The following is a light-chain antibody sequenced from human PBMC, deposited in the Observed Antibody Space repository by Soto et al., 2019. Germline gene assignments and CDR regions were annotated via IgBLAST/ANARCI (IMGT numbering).Light chain of an antibody. V-gene: IGKV1-5*01. J-gene: IGKJ1*01. Sequence: DIQMTQSPSTLSASAGDTVTITCRASQSISTFLAWYQQKPGKAPKLLIFDASSLESGVPSRFSGSGSGTEFTLTISSLQPDDFATYYCQQYDSYSWTFGQGTKVEIK. CDR3: QQYDSYSWT. CDR2: DAS. CDR1: QSISTF.